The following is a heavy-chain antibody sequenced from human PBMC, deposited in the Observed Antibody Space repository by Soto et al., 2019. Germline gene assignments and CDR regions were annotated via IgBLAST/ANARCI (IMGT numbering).Heavy chain of an antibody. CDR1: GNTFTKYY. V-gene: IGHV1-46*01. D-gene: IGHD2-8*01. CDR2: INPSGDTT. J-gene: IGHJ3*02. Sequence: QVQLVQSGAEVKKPGASVKVSCKASGNTFTKYYMHWVRQAPGQGVEWMGIINPSGDTTIYAQKFQGRVTMTRDTSTSTVYMDLSSLRSEDTAVYYCATDPSNGRDDAFDIWGQGTMVTVSS. CDR3: ATDPSNGRDDAFDI.